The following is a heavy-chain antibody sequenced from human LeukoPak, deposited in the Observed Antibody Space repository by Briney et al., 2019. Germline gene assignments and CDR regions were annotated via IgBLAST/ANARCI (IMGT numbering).Heavy chain of an antibody. CDR2: FSYDGSRV. Sequence: RSLRLSCEASVFTFSNYAMDAGPKGPGKGLEWVAIFSYDGSRVDYAASVKGRFTISRDKSKNTVYLQMDSLRIEDTAVYYCARGAVTDYLDYWGQGTMVTVSS. CDR1: VFTFSNYA. CDR3: ARGAVTDYLDY. J-gene: IGHJ4*02. V-gene: IGHV3-30-3*01. D-gene: IGHD4-17*01.